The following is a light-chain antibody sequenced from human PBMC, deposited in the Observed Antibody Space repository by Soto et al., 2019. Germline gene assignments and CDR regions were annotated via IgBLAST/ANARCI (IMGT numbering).Light chain of an antibody. CDR1: QWVSSN. Sequence: EIVMTQSPATLSVSPGVRATLSCRSSQWVSSNLAWYQQKPGQAPRLLIYGASTRATGIPARFSGSGSGTEFTLTISSLQSEDFAVYYCQQYNNWPKTFGQGTKVEIK. CDR2: GAS. CDR3: QQYNNWPKT. V-gene: IGKV3-15*01. J-gene: IGKJ1*01.